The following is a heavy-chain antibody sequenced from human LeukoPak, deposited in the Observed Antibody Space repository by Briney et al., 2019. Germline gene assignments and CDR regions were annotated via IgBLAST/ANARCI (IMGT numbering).Heavy chain of an antibody. V-gene: IGHV4-4*07. Sequence: PETLSLTRTEPGDSISNYIGSWIRQPAGKGLGRSGRFYTSGSTIFQPSLKSLVTMSVDTSKNQSSLKLSSVTAADTAVYYCASVSLVRGAPGYYFDYWGQGTLVTVSS. J-gene: IGHJ4*02. D-gene: IGHD3-10*01. CDR1: GDSISNYI. CDR3: ASVSLVRGAPGYYFDY. CDR2: FYTSGST.